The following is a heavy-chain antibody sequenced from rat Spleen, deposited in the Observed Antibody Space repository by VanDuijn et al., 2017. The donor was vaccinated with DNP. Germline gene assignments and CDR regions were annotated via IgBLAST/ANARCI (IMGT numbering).Heavy chain of an antibody. CDR2: ISYSGRP. J-gene: IGHJ2*01. D-gene: IGHD1-7*01. V-gene: IGHV3-1*01. CDR1: GYSITSNY. Sequence: VQLQESGSGLVKPSQSLSLTCSVTGYSITSNYWGWIRQFPGNKMEYIGHISYSGRPDYNPSLKSRISITRDTSRNHFFLHLISVTTEDTATYYCARWTRYFDYWGQGVMVTVSS. CDR3: ARWTRYFDY.